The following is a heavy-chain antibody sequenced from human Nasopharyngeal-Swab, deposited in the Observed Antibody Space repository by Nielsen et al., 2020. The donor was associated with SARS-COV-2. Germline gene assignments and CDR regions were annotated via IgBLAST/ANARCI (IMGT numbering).Heavy chain of an antibody. CDR2: INPNSGGT. CDR3: ARGPLYYYDSENHFDY. Sequence: ASVKVSCKASGYTFTGYYMHWVRQAPGQGLEWMGRINPNSGGTNYAQKFQGRVTMTRDTSISTAYMEVSRLRSDDTAVYYCARGPLYYYDSENHFDYWGQGTLVTVSS. CDR1: GYTFTGYY. V-gene: IGHV1-2*06. D-gene: IGHD3-22*01. J-gene: IGHJ4*02.